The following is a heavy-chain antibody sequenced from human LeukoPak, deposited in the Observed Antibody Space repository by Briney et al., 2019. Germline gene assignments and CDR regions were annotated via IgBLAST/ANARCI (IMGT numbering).Heavy chain of an antibody. CDR3: ARAYDYVWGTLGSFDY. V-gene: IGHV3-21*01. Sequence: GGSLRLSCAASGYTFSSYSMNWVRQAPGKGLEWVSSISSSSSYIYYADSVKGRFTISRDNAKNSLYLQMNSLRAEDTAVYYCARAYDYVWGTLGSFDYWGQGTLVTVSS. CDR2: ISSSSSYI. CDR1: GYTFSSYS. J-gene: IGHJ4*02. D-gene: IGHD3-16*01.